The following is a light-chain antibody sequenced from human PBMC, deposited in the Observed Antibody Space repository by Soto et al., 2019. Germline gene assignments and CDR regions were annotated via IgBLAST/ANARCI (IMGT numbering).Light chain of an antibody. V-gene: IGKV3-20*01. CDR1: QSVSSSY. Sequence: EIVLTQSPGTLSLSPGERATLSCRASQSVSSSYLGWYQQKPGQPPRLLIYGASSRATGIPDRFSGSGSGTDFTLTISRLEPEDFAVYYCQQYGSSFSFTFGPGTKVDIK. J-gene: IGKJ3*01. CDR3: QQYGSSFSFT. CDR2: GAS.